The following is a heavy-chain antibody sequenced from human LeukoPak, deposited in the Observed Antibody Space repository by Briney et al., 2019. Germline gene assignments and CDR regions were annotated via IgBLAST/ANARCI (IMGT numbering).Heavy chain of an antibody. CDR3: ARDGAYYDILTGYLDI. D-gene: IGHD3-9*01. V-gene: IGHV3-48*03. Sequence: GWSLRLSCVASGFTFSTYEMNWVRQAPGKGLEWVSYISSSGTTMYYADSVKGRFTMSRDNAKISLYLQMNSLRADDTAVYYCARDGAYYDILTGYLDIWGQGTRVTVSS. J-gene: IGHJ3*02. CDR2: ISSSGTTM. CDR1: GFTFSTYE.